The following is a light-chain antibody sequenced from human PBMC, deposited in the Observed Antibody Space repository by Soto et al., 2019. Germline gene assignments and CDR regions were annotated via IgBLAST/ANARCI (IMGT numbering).Light chain of an antibody. CDR1: QSVSSSY. Sequence: EIVWTQSPGTLSLSPGERATLSCRASQSVSSSYLAWYQQNPGQAPRLLIYGASSRATGIPDRFSGSGSGTDFTLTISRLEPEDFAVYYCKQYGSSPLTFGRGTKVQIK. CDR3: KQYGSSPLT. J-gene: IGKJ4*01. CDR2: GAS. V-gene: IGKV3-20*01.